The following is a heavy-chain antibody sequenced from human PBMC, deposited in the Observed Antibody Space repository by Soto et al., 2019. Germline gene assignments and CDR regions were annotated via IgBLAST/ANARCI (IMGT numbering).Heavy chain of an antibody. D-gene: IGHD6-6*01. J-gene: IGHJ5*01. CDR1: GASMSSGGYY. CDR2: IYYSGST. V-gene: IGHV4-31*03. Sequence: LSLTCTVSGASMSSGGYYWTWIRQSPGKGLEWIGYIYYSGSTYYNPSLESRVAISLDTSRSQFSLTLHSVTAADTAIYYCARDRHNNCFDFRGQRTLVTVSS. CDR3: ARDRHNNCFDF.